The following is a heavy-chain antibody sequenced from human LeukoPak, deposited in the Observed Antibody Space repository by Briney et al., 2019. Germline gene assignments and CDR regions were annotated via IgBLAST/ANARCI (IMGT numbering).Heavy chain of an antibody. V-gene: IGHV3-23*01. CDR3: AKDIQLST. D-gene: IGHD5-24*01. J-gene: IGHJ3*01. CDR2: ISFSGDNS. CDR1: GXNFRDAA. Sequence: GGSLRLSCAASGXNFRDAAMTWVRQAPGKGLEWVSLISFSGDNSYYADSVKGRFTISRDNSKNTLSLQMNSLRVEDTAIYYCAKDIQLSTWGLGTMVTVSS.